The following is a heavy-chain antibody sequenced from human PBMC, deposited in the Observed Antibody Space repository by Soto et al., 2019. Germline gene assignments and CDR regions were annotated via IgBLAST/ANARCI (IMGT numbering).Heavy chain of an antibody. Sequence: GGSLGLSCAASGFTFSSYGIHWVRQAPGKGLEWVAVISYDGSNKYYADSVKGRFTISRDNSKNTLYLQMNSLRAEDTAVYYCANPPSWNDAGFDYWGQGTLVTVSS. D-gene: IGHD1-1*01. CDR3: ANPPSWNDAGFDY. V-gene: IGHV3-30*18. CDR2: ISYDGSNK. J-gene: IGHJ4*02. CDR1: GFTFSSYG.